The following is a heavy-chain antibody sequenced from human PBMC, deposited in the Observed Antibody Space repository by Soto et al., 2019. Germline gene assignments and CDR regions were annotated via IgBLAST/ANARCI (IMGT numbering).Heavy chain of an antibody. CDR1: GFTFSSYS. CDR3: AIDRRYCSSTSCYPNWFDP. CDR2: ISSSSSYI. V-gene: IGHV3-21*01. Sequence: GGSLRLSCAASGFTFSSYSMNWVRQAPGKGLEWVSSISSSSSYIYYADSVKGRFTISRDNAKNSLYLQMNSLRAEDTAVYYCAIDRRYCSSTSCYPNWFDPWGQGTLVTVSS. D-gene: IGHD2-2*01. J-gene: IGHJ5*02.